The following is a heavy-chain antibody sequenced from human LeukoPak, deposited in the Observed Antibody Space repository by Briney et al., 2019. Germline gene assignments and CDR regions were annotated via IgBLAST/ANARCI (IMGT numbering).Heavy chain of an antibody. CDR1: GGSISSSLYH. Sequence: SETLSLTCTVSGGSISSSLYHWGWIRQSPGKNLEWLGSIYYTGTTHYNPSLKSRVIISVDTSKNQFSLRLSSVTAADTAVYYCAGAYCGGDCYSGRTFDIWGQGTMVTVSS. V-gene: IGHV4-39*07. D-gene: IGHD2-21*02. CDR3: AGAYCGGDCYSGRTFDI. J-gene: IGHJ3*02. CDR2: IYYTGTT.